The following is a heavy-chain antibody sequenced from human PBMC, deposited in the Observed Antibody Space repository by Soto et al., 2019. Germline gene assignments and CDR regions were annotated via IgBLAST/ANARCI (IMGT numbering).Heavy chain of an antibody. J-gene: IGHJ2*01. CDR3: ARGTSSVTTFYFDL. CDR1: GYTFTSYA. Sequence: QVQLVQSGAEVKKPGASVKVSCKASGYTFTSYAMHWVRQAPGQRLEWMAWINTGNGNTKYSQKFPGRVTISRDTSESTAYMELSSLRAEDTAVYYCARGTSSVTTFYFDLWGRGTLVTVSS. D-gene: IGHD4-17*01. CDR2: INTGNGNT. V-gene: IGHV1-3*04.